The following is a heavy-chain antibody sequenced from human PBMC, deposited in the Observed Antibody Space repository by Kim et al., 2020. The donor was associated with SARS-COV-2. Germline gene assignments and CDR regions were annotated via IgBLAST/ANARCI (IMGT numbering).Heavy chain of an antibody. Sequence: ASVKVSCKASGYSFTSYTMHWVRQAPGQRLEWMGWINRGNGNTKYSQKFQGRVTITRDTSASTAYMELSSLRSEDTAVYYCAREMETARLGVDYWGNGT. CDR1: GYSFTSYT. CDR3: AREMETARLGVDY. J-gene: IGHJ4*01. CDR2: INRGNGNT. V-gene: IGHV1-3*01. D-gene: IGHD5-18*01.